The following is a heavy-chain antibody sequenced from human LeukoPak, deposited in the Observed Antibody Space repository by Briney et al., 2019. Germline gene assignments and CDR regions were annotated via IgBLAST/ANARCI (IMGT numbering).Heavy chain of an antibody. CDR3: ARVYYGSGGVKDY. CDR2: ISGSGGST. Sequence: GGSLRLSCAASGFTFSSYAMSWVRQAPGKGLEWVSAISGSGGSTYYADSVKGRFTISRDNSKNTLYLQMNSLRAEDTAVYYCARVYYGSGGVKDYWGQGTLVTVSS. J-gene: IGHJ4*02. CDR1: GFTFSSYA. V-gene: IGHV3-23*01. D-gene: IGHD3-10*01.